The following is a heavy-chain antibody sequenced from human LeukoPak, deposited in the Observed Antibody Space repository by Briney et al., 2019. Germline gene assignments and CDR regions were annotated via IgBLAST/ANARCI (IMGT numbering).Heavy chain of an antibody. CDR1: GGSFSGYY. CDR2: INHSGST. J-gene: IGHJ3*02. Sequence: PSETLSLTCAVYGGSFSGYYWSWIRQPPGKGLEWIGEINHSGSTNYNPSLKSRVTISVDTSKNQFSLKLSSVTAADTAVYYCAREVLGAFDIWGQGTMVTVSS. D-gene: IGHD3-16*01. CDR3: AREVLGAFDI. V-gene: IGHV4-34*01.